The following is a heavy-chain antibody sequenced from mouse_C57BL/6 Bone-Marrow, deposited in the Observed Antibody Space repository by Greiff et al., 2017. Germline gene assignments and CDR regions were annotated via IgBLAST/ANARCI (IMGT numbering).Heavy chain of an antibody. CDR2: IDPETGGT. V-gene: IGHV1-15*01. Sequence: VQLQQSGPELVRPGASVTLSCKASGYTFTDYDMHWVKQTPVHGLEWIGAIDPETGGTAYNQKFKGKAILTAAKSSSTAYMELRSLTSEDSAVYYSTSGLNGYFDVWGTGTTVTVSA. D-gene: IGHD1-3*01. J-gene: IGHJ1*03. CDR3: TSGLNGYFDV. CDR1: GYTFTDYD.